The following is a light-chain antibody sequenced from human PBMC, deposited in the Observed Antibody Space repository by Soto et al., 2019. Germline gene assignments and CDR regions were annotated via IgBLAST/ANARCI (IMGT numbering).Light chain of an antibody. CDR3: QQYGSSPRA. CDR1: QSVSYY. J-gene: IGKJ1*01. CDR2: DAS. V-gene: IGKV3-20*01. Sequence: EIVLTQSPGTLSLSPGERATLSCRASQSVSYYLAWYQQKPGQAPRLLIYDASNRATGIPDRFSGSGSGTEFTLTIDRLEPEDFATYYCQQYGSSPRAFGQGTKVDIK.